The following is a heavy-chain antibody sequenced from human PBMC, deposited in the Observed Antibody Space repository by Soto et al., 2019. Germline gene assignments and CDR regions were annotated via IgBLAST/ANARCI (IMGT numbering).Heavy chain of an antibody. CDR2: IYYSGST. J-gene: IGHJ6*02. CDR1: GGSISSGGYY. Sequence: QVQLQESGPGLVKPSQTLSLTCTVSGGSISSGGYYRSWIRQHPGKGLEWIGYIYYSGSTYYNPSLKSRVTISVDTSKTHFSRRLGSVTAADTAVYYCARVCGGDCHNGMDVWGQGTTVTVSS. D-gene: IGHD2-21*02. V-gene: IGHV4-31*03. CDR3: ARVCGGDCHNGMDV.